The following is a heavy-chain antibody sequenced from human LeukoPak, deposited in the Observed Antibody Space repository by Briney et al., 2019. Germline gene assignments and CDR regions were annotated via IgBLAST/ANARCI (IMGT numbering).Heavy chain of an antibody. CDR3: ARDSIGSVGFYSDAFDI. V-gene: IGHV3-23*01. CDR2: ITGSGGST. J-gene: IGHJ3*02. CDR1: GFTFRSYG. D-gene: IGHD3-10*01. Sequence: GGSLRLSCATSGFTFRSYGMSWVRQAPGQGLEWISTITGSGGSTYYADSVKGRFTISRDNSKNTLYMQLNSLRSEDTAVYYCARDSIGSVGFYSDAFDIWGQGTMVTVSS.